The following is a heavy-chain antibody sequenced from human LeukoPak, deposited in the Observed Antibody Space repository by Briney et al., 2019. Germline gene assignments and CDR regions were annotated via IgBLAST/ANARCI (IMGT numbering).Heavy chain of an antibody. J-gene: IGHJ5*02. CDR2: INHSGST. CDR3: AGLYCSGGSCYSWGNWFDP. V-gene: IGHV4-34*01. D-gene: IGHD2-15*01. Sequence: PSETLSLTCAVYGGSFSGYYWSWIRQPPGKGLEWIGEINHSGSTNYNPSLKSRVTISVDTSKNQFSLKLSSVTAADTAVYYCAGLYCSGGSCYSWGNWFDPWGQGTLVTVSS. CDR1: GGSFSGYY.